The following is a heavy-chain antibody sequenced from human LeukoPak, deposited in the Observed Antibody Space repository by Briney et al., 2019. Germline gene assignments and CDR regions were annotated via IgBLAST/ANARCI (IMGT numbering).Heavy chain of an antibody. Sequence: PGGSLRLSCAAPELTFSRYAMTWVRQAPGKGLEWVSSITSRVGRTVYTDSVKGRFTVSRDNSKNTLYLQMNSLRVEDTAIYYCARDPNGDYIGAYDFWGQGTLVTVSS. CDR3: ARDPNGDYIGAYDF. CDR1: ELTFSRYA. J-gene: IGHJ3*01. CDR2: ITSRVGRT. V-gene: IGHV3-23*01. D-gene: IGHD4-17*01.